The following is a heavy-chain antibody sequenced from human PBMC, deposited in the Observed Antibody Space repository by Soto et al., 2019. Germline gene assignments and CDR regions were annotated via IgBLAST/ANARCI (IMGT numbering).Heavy chain of an antibody. Sequence: QVQLQQWGAGLLKPSETLSLTCAVYGGFVTSGSYYWSWIRPPPGKGLEWIGEMSHSGGTHFNPSIKSRATLSVDTSKNQFTLKMGSVTAADTALYYCARVERGTATTVVDAFDIWGPGTMVTVSS. D-gene: IGHD1-1*01. V-gene: IGHV4-34*01. CDR1: GGFVTSGSYY. CDR3: ARVERGTATTVVDAFDI. CDR2: MSHSGGT. J-gene: IGHJ3*02.